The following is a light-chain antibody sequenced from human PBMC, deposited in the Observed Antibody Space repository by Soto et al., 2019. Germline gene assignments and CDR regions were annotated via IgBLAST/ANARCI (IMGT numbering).Light chain of an antibody. V-gene: IGKV1-12*01. Sequence: IRMTQSPSSVSGSVGDRVSMTCRASQDIASWLAWYQQRPGKAPVLLIFGASILQSEVSSRFSGSGAGTEFNLTINSLQPEDFGVYYCQQAHNLPVTFGGGTKVEIK. CDR3: QQAHNLPVT. CDR1: QDIASW. J-gene: IGKJ4*01. CDR2: GAS.